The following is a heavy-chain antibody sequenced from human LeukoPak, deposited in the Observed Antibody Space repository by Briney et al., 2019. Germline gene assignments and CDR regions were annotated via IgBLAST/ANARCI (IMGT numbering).Heavy chain of an antibody. CDR2: INSDGSST. J-gene: IGHJ4*02. CDR3: AKSPADYGDDLFDC. V-gene: IGHV3-74*01. Sequence: PGGSLRLSCAASGFTFSRYWMHWVRQAPGKGLVWVSRINSDGSSTSYADSVKGRFTISRDNAKNTLYLQMNSLRAEDTAVYYCAKSPADYGDDLFDCWGQGTLVTVSS. D-gene: IGHD4-17*01. CDR1: GFTFSRYW.